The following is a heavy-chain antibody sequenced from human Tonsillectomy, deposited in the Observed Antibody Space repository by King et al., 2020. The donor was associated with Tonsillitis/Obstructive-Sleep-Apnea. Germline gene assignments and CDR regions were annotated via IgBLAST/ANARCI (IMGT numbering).Heavy chain of an antibody. V-gene: IGHV5-51*01. CDR2: IYPGDSDT. J-gene: IGHJ3*02. Sequence: VQLVESGAEVKKPGESLKISCKGSGYSFTSYWIGWVRQMPGKGLEWMGIIYPGDSDTRYSPSFQGQVTISADKSISTAYLQWSSLKASDTAMYYCARVTLDCRRTSCCAAAFDIWGQGTMVTVSS. CDR1: GYSFTSYW. CDR3: ARVTLDCRRTSCCAAAFDI. D-gene: IGHD2-2*01.